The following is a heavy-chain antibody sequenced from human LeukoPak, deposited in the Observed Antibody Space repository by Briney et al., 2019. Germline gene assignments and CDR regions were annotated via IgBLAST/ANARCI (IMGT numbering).Heavy chain of an antibody. CDR2: IIPIFGTA. D-gene: IGHD3-3*02. Sequence: SVKVSCRASGGTFSSYAISWVRQAPGQGLEWMGGIIPIFGTANYAQKFQGRVTITTDESTSTAYMELSSLRSEDTAVYYCARGPGAGVSFFYYYYYMDVWGKGTTVTVSS. CDR3: ARGPGAGVSFFYYYYYMDV. CDR1: GGTFSSYA. J-gene: IGHJ6*03. V-gene: IGHV1-69*05.